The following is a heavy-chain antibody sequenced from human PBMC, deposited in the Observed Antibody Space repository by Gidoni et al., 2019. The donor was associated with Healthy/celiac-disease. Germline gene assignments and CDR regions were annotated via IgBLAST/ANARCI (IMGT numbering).Heavy chain of an antibody. J-gene: IGHJ4*02. Sequence: VQLVESGGGLVQPGGSLRLSCLPSGFPFSSYAMSWVRQAPGKGLEWGSASRGSGGSTYYADSVKGRFTISRDNSKNTLYLQMNSLRAEDTAVYYCARKTRDIVLMVYATPLDYFDYWGQGTLVTVSA. V-gene: IGHV3-23*04. CDR2: SRGSGGST. CDR1: GFPFSSYA. CDR3: ARKTRDIVLMVYATPLDYFDY. D-gene: IGHD2-8*01.